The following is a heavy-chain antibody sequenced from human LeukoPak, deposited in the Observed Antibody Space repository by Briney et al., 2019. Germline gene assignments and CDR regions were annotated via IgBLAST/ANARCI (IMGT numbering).Heavy chain of an antibody. J-gene: IGHJ4*02. CDR3: ARGAYAGDY. CDR2: VYHTGST. D-gene: IGHD3-16*01. V-gene: IGHV4-4*02. CDR1: GDSISKSNW. Sequence: SETLSLTCAVSGDSISKSNWWSWVRQPPGKGLEWVGEVYHTGSTNYSPSLKSRATISVDKSKNNFSLRLSSVTAADTAVYYCARGAYAGDYWGQGTLVTVSS.